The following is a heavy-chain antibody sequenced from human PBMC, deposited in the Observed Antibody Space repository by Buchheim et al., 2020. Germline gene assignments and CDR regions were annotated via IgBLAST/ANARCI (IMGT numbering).Heavy chain of an antibody. CDR3: ARDSRRDRMGYCSGGSCYGIDY. J-gene: IGHJ4*02. D-gene: IGHD2-15*01. CDR2: INSDGSST. CDR1: GFTFSSYW. Sequence: EVQLVESGGGLVQPGGSLRLSCAASGFTFSSYWMHWVRQAPGKGLVWVSRINSDGSSTSYADSVKGRFTISRDNAKNTLYLQMNRLRAEDTAVYYCARDSRRDRMGYCSGGSCYGIDYWGQGTL. V-gene: IGHV3-74*01.